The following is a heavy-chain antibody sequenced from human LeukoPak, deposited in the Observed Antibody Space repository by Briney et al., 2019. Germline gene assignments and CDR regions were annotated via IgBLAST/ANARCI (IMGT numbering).Heavy chain of an antibody. CDR2: LSADGSHK. Sequence: SGGSLRLSCEASGFNFSSYGMHWVRQAPGKGLEWVAVLSADGSHKQFADSVKDRFAISRDNSKKTLYLQMNGLRAEDTAVYYCAKGGVSDRGSWYGDYFDYWGQGTLVTVSS. V-gene: IGHV3-30*18. CDR3: AKGGVSDRGSWYGDYFDY. CDR1: GFNFSSYG. D-gene: IGHD6-13*01. J-gene: IGHJ4*02.